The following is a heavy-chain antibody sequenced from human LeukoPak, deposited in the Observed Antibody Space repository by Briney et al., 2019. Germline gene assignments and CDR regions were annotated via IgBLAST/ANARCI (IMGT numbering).Heavy chain of an antibody. CDR2: INPNSGGT. CDR1: GYTFTGYY. CDR3: ARARNRIPLRTPNAFDI. Sequence: GASVKVSCKASGYTFTGYYMHWVRQAPGQGLEWMGWINPNSGGTNYAQKFQGRVTMTRDTSISTAYMELSRLRSDDTAVYYCARARNRIPLRTPNAFDIWGQGTMVTVSS. J-gene: IGHJ3*02. V-gene: IGHV1-2*02. D-gene: IGHD2/OR15-2a*01.